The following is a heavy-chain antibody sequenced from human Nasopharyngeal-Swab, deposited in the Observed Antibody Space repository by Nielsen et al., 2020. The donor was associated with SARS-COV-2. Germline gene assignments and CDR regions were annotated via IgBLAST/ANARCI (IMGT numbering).Heavy chain of an antibody. CDR1: GFTFSSYA. D-gene: IGHD5-24*01. V-gene: IGHV3-23*01. CDR3: VRTDGYTLNNAFDI. CDR2: ISGSGGST. J-gene: IGHJ3*02. Sequence: GGSLRLSCAASGFTFSSYAMSWVRQAPGKGLEWVSAISGSGGSTYYADSVKGRFTISRDNAKNSLYLQMNSLRAEDTAVHYCVRTDGYTLNNAFDIWGQGTMVTVSS.